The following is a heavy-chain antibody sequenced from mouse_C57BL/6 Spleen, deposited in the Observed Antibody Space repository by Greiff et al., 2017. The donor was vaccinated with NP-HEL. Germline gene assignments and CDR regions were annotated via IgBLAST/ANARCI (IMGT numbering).Heavy chain of an antibody. CDR2: ISSGGSYT. D-gene: IGHD1-1*01. Sequence: EVQLQESGGDLVKPGGSLKLSCAASGFTFSSYGMSWVRQTPDKRLEWVATISSGGSYTYYPDSVKGRFTISRDNAKNTLYLQMSSLKSEDTAMYYCARQEYYYGSSPFYWYFDVWGTGTTVTVSS. CDR1: GFTFSSYG. V-gene: IGHV5-6*01. J-gene: IGHJ1*03. CDR3: ARQEYYYGSSPFYWYFDV.